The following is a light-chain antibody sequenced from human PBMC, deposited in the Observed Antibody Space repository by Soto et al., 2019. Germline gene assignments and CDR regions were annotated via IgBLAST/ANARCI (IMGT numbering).Light chain of an antibody. CDR1: QSIGRY. CDR2: DIS. J-gene: IGKJ1*01. V-gene: IGKV1-5*01. CDR3: QQYNSYSSWT. Sequence: DIQMTQSPSTLSVSVGDRVTLTCRASQSIGRYLAWYQQRPGKAPKLLIYDISILETGVPSRFSGSGSGTEFTLTISSLQADDFATYYCQQYNSYSSWTFGQGTRVEIK.